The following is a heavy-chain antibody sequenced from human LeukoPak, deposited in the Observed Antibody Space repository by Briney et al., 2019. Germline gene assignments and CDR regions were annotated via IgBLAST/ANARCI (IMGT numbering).Heavy chain of an antibody. J-gene: IGHJ4*02. CDR3: ARHESSGGYFDY. Sequence: GGSLRLSCAASGFTFSNSGMSWVRQAPGKGLEWVANINQDGSEKNCVDSVKGRFTISRDNAKNSLYLQMNSLRAEDTAVYYCARHESSGGYFDYWGQGTLVTVSS. V-gene: IGHV3-7*02. D-gene: IGHD2-15*01. CDR1: GFTFSNSG. CDR2: INQDGSEK.